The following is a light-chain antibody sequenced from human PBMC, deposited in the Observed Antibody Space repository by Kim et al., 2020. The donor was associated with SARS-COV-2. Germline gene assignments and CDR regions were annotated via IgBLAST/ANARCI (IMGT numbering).Light chain of an antibody. CDR2: GAS. J-gene: IGKJ4*01. V-gene: IGKV3-20*01. CDR1: HSVSSSY. CDR3: QQYGSSPLT. Sequence: EIVLTQSPVTVSLSPGDRASLSCRASHSVSSSYLAWYQQKPGQAPRLLIYGASSRATDIPDRFSGSGSRTDFTLTISRLEPEDVAVYYCQQYGSSPLTFGGGTKVDIK.